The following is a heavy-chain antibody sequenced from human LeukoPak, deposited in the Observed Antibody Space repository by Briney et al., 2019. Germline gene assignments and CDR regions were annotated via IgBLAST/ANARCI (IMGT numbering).Heavy chain of an antibody. CDR1: GGSISSYY. D-gene: IGHD2-21*01. J-gene: IGHJ4*02. CDR3: ARGVIQYYFDY. V-gene: IGHV4-59*01. Sequence: PSETLSLTCTVSGGSISSYYWSWIRQPPGKGLEWIGYIYYSGSTNYNPSLKSRVTISVDTSKNQFSLKLSSVTAADTAVYYCARGVIQYYFDYWGQGTLVTVSS. CDR2: IYYSGST.